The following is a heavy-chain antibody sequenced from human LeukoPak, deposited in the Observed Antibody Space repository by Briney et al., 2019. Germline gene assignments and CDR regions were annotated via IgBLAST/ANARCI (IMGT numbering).Heavy chain of an antibody. Sequence: SETLSLTCTVSAGSITSNGYYWSWICQHPGKGLEWIGFTYYSGTTYYNPSLKSRVTISLDTSENQFSLNLNSVTAADTAVYYCARGTIQLWLLSFDYWGQGTLVTVSS. D-gene: IGHD5-18*01. CDR2: TYYSGTT. V-gene: IGHV4-31*03. CDR1: AGSITSNGYY. J-gene: IGHJ4*02. CDR3: ARGTIQLWLLSFDY.